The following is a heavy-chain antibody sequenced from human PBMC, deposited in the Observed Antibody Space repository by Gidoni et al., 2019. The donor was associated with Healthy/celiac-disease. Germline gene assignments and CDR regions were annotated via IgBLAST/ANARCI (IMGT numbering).Heavy chain of an antibody. J-gene: IGHJ5*02. Sequence: QVQLVESGGGVVQPGGSLRLSCAASGFPFSSYGMHWVRPAPGKGLEWVAVISYDGSNKYYADSVKGRFTISRDNSKNTLYLQMNSLRAEDTAVYYCAKDAVWGVTHRWFDPWGQGTLVTVSS. CDR1: GFPFSSYG. CDR3: AKDAVWGVTHRWFDP. CDR2: ISYDGSNK. D-gene: IGHD3-16*01. V-gene: IGHV3-30*18.